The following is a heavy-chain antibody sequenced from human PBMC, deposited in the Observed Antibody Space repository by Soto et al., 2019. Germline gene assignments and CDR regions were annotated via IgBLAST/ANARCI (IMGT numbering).Heavy chain of an antibody. Sequence: GASVKVSCKASGGTFSSYAISWVRQAPGQGLEWMGGITPIFGTANYAQKFQGRVTITTDESTSTVYMELSSLRSEDAAVYYCARDYLSSKPSLSYFDYWGQGALVTVSS. CDR1: GGTFSSYA. J-gene: IGHJ4*02. CDR3: ARDYLSSKPSLSYFDY. CDR2: ITPIFGTA. D-gene: IGHD4-4*01. V-gene: IGHV1-69*05.